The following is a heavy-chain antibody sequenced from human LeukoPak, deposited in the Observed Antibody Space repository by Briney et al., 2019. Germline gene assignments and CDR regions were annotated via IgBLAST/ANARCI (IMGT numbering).Heavy chain of an antibody. Sequence: GGSLRLSCAASGFTFSSYGMNWVRQAPGKGLEWVSSISSSSSYIYYADSVKGRFTISRDNAKNSLYLQMNSLRAEDTAVYYCARDSDYYDSSGYYLNWFDPWGQGTLVTVSS. D-gene: IGHD3-22*01. CDR1: GFTFSSYG. CDR2: ISSSSSYI. CDR3: ARDSDYYDSSGYYLNWFDP. V-gene: IGHV3-21*01. J-gene: IGHJ5*02.